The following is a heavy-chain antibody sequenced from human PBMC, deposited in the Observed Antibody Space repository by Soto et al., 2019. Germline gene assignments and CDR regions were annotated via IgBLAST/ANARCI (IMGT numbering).Heavy chain of an antibody. Sequence: HPGGSLRLSXAASGFTFSSYGMHWVRQAPGKGLEWVAVISYDGSNKYYADSVKGRFTISRDNSKNTLYLQMNSLRAEDTAVYYCAKDRRVTVGDYYYGMDVWGQGTTVTVSS. D-gene: IGHD3-16*01. V-gene: IGHV3-30*18. CDR2: ISYDGSNK. CDR3: AKDRRVTVGDYYYGMDV. J-gene: IGHJ6*02. CDR1: GFTFSSYG.